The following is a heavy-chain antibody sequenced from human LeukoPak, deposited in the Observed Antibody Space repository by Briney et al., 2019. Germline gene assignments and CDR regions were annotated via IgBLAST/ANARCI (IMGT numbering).Heavy chain of an antibody. CDR2: INPSSGTT. D-gene: IGHD5-24*01. CDR1: GYTFTNYY. CDR3: ARGSDRRLHLQGWFDP. V-gene: IGHV1-46*01. Sequence: ASVKVSCKASGYTFTNYYVHWVRQAPGQGLEWMGIINPSSGTTTYAQKFQGRVAITSDTSTNTVYMDLSGLRCEDTAVYFCARGSDRRLHLQGWFDPWGQGTLVTVSS. J-gene: IGHJ5*02.